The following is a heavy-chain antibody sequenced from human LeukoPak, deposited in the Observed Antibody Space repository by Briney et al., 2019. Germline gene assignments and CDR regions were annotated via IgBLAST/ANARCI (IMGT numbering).Heavy chain of an antibody. CDR1: GFTFNNYA. CDR2: IRYDGSNK. V-gene: IGHV3-30*02. CDR3: ARDLYYDSSSYYPGDY. Sequence: GGSLRLSCAASGFTFNNYAMNWVRQAPGKGLEWVAFIRYDGSNKYYADSVRGRFTISRDNSKNTLYLQMDSLRAEDTAVYYCARDLYYDSSSYYPGDYWGQGTLVTVSS. J-gene: IGHJ4*02. D-gene: IGHD3-22*01.